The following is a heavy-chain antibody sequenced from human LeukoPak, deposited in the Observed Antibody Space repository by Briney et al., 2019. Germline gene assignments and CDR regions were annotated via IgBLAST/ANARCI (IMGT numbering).Heavy chain of an antibody. V-gene: IGHV3-23*01. CDR3: AKEPREYCSSTSCHNWIVP. CDR2: TSASGGTT. Sequence: GGSLSHPCAASGFTFSSYAMSWVRQAPGKGLEWVSATSASGGTTYYADSVKGRFTISRDNSKNTLYLQMSSLRAEDTAVYYCAKEPREYCSSTSCHNWIVPWGQGALVTVSS. CDR1: GFTFSSYA. J-gene: IGHJ5*02. D-gene: IGHD2-2*01.